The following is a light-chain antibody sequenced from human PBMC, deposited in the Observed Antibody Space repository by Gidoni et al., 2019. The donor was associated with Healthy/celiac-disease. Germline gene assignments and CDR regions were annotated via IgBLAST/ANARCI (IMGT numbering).Light chain of an antibody. Sequence: QSALTQPASVSGSPGQSITNSCTGTSSDVGGYNYVSWYQQHPGKAPKLMIYEVSNRPSGVSNRFSGSKSCNTASLTISGLQAEDEADYYCSSYTSSSTPDVFGTGTKVTVL. V-gene: IGLV2-14*01. CDR1: SSDVGGYNY. CDR2: EVS. J-gene: IGLJ1*01. CDR3: SSYTSSSTPDV.